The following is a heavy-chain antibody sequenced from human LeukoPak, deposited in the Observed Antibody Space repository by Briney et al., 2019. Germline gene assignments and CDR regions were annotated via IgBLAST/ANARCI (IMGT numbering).Heavy chain of an antibody. D-gene: IGHD3-10*01. V-gene: IGHV3-21*01. J-gene: IGHJ4*02. CDR3: ASEYGSGSYVADY. Sequence: AGGSLRLSCAASGFTFSSYAMSWVRQAPGKGLEWVSSISSSSSYIYYADSVKGRFTISRDNAKNSLYLQMNSLRAEDTAVYYCASEYGSGSYVADYWGQGTLVTVSS. CDR1: GFTFSSYA. CDR2: ISSSSSYI.